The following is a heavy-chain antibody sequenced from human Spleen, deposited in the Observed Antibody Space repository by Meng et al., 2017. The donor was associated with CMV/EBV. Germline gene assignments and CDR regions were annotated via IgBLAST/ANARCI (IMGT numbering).Heavy chain of an antibody. J-gene: IGHJ4*02. V-gene: IGHV4-4*07. D-gene: IGHD5-12*01. Sequence: VQLQGSGPGLVKPPEALPLTCTVSGCSFSSYYWSWIRQPAGKGLEWIGLIYTSGSTNYNPSLKSRVTMSVDTSKNQFSLKLSSVTAADTAVYYCARWGYSGYDLEDYWGQGTLVTVSS. CDR1: GCSFSSYY. CDR3: ARWGYSGYDLEDY. CDR2: IYTSGST.